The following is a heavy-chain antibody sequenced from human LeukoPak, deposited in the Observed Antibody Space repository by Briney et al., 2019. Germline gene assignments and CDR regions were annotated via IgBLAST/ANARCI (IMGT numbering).Heavy chain of an antibody. J-gene: IGHJ4*02. V-gene: IGHV1-46*01. D-gene: IGHD3-10*01. CDR3: ARGKVVTMVRGVIITYFDY. CDR2: IIPSDGST. CDR1: GYSFTRYF. Sequence: ASVKVSCKASGYSFTRYFIHWVRQAPGQGLEWMGLIIPSDGSTSYAQKFQGRVTMTRDTSTSTVYMELSSLRSEDTAVYYCARGKVVTMVRGVIITYFDYWGQGTLVTVSS.